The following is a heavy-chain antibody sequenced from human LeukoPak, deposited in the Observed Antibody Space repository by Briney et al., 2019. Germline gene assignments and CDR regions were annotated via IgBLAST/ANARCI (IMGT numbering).Heavy chain of an antibody. Sequence: ASVKVSCKASGGTFSSYAINWVRQAPGQGLEWMGRIIPILGIANYAQKFQGRVTITADKSTSTAYMELSSLRSEDTAVYYCARDVGGSSWYYFDYWGQGTLVTVSS. D-gene: IGHD6-13*01. CDR3: ARDVGGSSWYYFDY. CDR2: IIPILGIA. CDR1: GGTFSSYA. J-gene: IGHJ4*02. V-gene: IGHV1-69*04.